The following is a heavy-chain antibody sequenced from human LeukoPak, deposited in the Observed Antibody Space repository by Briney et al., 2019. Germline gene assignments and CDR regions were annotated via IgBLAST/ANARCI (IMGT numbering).Heavy chain of an antibody. J-gene: IGHJ4*02. D-gene: IGHD2/OR15-2a*01. CDR2: INVNSGGT. Sequence: ASVTVSCKASGYTFTHYYTYWVRQAPGQGPEWVGWINVNSGGTNYARRFQGRVTMTRDTSISTVYMDLSSLRADDTAVYYCARARDIVIQPAASKPPPPAYWGQGTLVIVSS. CDR3: ARARDIVIQPAASKPPPPAY. CDR1: GYTFTHYY. V-gene: IGHV1-2*02.